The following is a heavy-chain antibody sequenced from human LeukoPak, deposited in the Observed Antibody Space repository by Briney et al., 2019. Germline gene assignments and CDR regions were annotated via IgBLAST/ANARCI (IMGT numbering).Heavy chain of an antibody. D-gene: IGHD6-13*01. V-gene: IGHV3-43*01. CDR3: AKDLAAAGSYYFDY. CDR1: GFTFDDYT. Sequence: GGSLRLSCAASGFTFDDYTMHWVRQAPGKGLEWVSLISWDGGSTYYADSVKGRFTISRDNSKNSLYLQMNSLRTEDTALYYCAKDLAAAGSYYFDYWGQGTLVTVSS. CDR2: ISWDGGST. J-gene: IGHJ4*02.